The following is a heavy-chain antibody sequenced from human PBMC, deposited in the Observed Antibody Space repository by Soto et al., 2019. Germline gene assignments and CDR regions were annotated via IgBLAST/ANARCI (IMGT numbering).Heavy chain of an antibody. Sequence: GGSLRLSCAASEFTFSTHAMTWVRQAPGKGLEWVSAISGNGGSTYYADSVKGRFTISRDNSKSTLHLQMNSLRVEDTAVYYCAKDRTFGPPLVRFDSWGQGTLVTVSS. CDR1: EFTFSTHA. D-gene: IGHD6-6*01. CDR3: AKDRTFGPPLVRFDS. V-gene: IGHV3-23*01. CDR2: ISGNGGST. J-gene: IGHJ4*02.